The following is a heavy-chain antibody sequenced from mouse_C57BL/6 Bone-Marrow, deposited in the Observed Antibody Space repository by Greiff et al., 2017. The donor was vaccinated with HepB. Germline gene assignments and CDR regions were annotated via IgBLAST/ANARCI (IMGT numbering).Heavy chain of an antibody. CDR1: GFNIKDDY. D-gene: IGHD1-1*01. J-gene: IGHJ2*01. V-gene: IGHV14-4*01. Sequence: VHVKQSGAELVRPGASVKLSCTASGFNIKDDYMHWVKQRPEQGLEWIGWIDPENGDTEYASKFQGKATITADTSSNTAYLQLSSLTSEDTAVYYCTLTTVVYFDYWGQGTTLTVSS. CDR2: IDPENGDT. CDR3: TLTTVVYFDY.